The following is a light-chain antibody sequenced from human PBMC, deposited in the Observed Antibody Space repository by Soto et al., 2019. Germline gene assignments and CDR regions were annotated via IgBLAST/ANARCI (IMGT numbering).Light chain of an antibody. V-gene: IGKV1-5*03. Sequence: DIQMTQSPSTLSASVGDRVTITCRANQSISSWLAWYQQKPGKAPNLLIYKASSLESGVPSRFSGSESGTEFTLTISSLQPDDFATYYCLQYTSYSRTFGQGTRVEI. CDR2: KAS. CDR3: LQYTSYSRT. J-gene: IGKJ1*01. CDR1: QSISSW.